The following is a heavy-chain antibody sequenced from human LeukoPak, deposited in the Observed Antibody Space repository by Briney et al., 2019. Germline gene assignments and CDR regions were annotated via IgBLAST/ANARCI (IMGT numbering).Heavy chain of an antibody. CDR2: IYYSGST. CDR1: GGPISSYY. Sequence: SETLSLTCSVSGGPISSYYWSWIRQPPGKGLEWIGYIYYSGSTNYNPSLKSRVTISVDMSKNQFSLKLSSVTAADTAVYYCARGGGYSYGSPLDFWGQGTLVTVSS. J-gene: IGHJ4*02. V-gene: IGHV4-59*01. D-gene: IGHD5-18*01. CDR3: ARGGGYSYGSPLDF.